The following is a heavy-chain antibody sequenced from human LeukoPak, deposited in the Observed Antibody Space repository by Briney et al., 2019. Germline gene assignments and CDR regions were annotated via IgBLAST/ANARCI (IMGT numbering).Heavy chain of an antibody. CDR1: GGSISGSSHY. V-gene: IGHV4-39*07. D-gene: IGHD2-15*01. CDR3: ARGYCSGGSCYSYYYYNYMDV. J-gene: IGHJ6*03. Sequence: SETLSLTCTVSGGSISGSSHYWAWIRQPPGKGLEWIANIYYSGNTYYNPSLKSRVTISVDMSKNQFSLRVGSLTAADTAVYYCARGYCSGGSCYSYYYYNYMDVWGKGTTVTVSS. CDR2: IYYSGNT.